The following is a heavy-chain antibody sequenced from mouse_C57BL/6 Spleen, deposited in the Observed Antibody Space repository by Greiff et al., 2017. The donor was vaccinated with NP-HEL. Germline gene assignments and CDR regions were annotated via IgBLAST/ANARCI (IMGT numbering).Heavy chain of an antibody. Sequence: KLEESGGGLVQPGGSMKLSCVASGFTFSNYWMNWVRQSPEKGLEWVAQIRLKSDNYATHYAESVKGRFTISRDDSKSSVYLQMNNLRAEDTGIYYCTSYPWFAYWGQGTLVTVSA. J-gene: IGHJ3*01. D-gene: IGHD2-10*01. CDR1: GFTFSNYW. CDR3: TSYPWFAY. CDR2: IRLKSDNYAT. V-gene: IGHV6-3*01.